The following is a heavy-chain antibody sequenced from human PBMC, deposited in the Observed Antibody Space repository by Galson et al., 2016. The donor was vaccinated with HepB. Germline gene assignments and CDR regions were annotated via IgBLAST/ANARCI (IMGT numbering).Heavy chain of an antibody. D-gene: IGHD3-22*01. CDR2: INKGGENT. CDR1: GFTFSTCG. J-gene: IGHJ4*02. CDR3: ARDPADYGCSGSTIDY. V-gene: IGHV3-23*01. Sequence: SLRLSCAASGFTFSTCGMTWFRQAPGEGLEWVSTINKGGENTHYADSVNGRFIISRDNSENTVSLQMNSLRAEDTAVYYCARDPADYGCSGSTIDYWGQGSLVTVSS.